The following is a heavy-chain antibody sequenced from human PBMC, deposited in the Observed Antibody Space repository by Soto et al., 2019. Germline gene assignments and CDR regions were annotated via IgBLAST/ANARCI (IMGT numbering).Heavy chain of an antibody. CDR2: ISAYNGNT. CDR3: ARGMYYYDSSGYGPSIYYGMDV. D-gene: IGHD3-22*01. J-gene: IGHJ6*02. CDR1: GYTFTSYG. Sequence: QVQLVQSGAEVKKPGASVKVSCKASGYTFTSYGISWVRQAPGQGLEWMGWISAYNGNTNYAQKLQGRVTMTTDTATRTAYMELRSLRSDDTAVYYCARGMYYYDSSGYGPSIYYGMDVWGQGTTVTVSS. V-gene: IGHV1-18*01.